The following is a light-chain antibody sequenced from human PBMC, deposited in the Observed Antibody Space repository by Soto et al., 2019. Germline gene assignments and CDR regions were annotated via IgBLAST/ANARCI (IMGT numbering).Light chain of an antibody. V-gene: IGLV2-8*01. CDR1: SSDVGAYDY. CDR3: SSYAGSNRLV. Sequence: QSALTQPPSASGSVGQSVTISCTGTSSDVGAYDYVSWYQQHPGKAPKLMIYEVSKWPSGVPDRFSGSKSGNTASLTVSGLLAEDEGDYYCSSYAGSNRLVFGGGTQLTVL. J-gene: IGLJ2*01. CDR2: EVS.